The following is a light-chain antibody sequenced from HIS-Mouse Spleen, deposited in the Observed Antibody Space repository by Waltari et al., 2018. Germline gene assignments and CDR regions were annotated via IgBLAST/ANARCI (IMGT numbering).Light chain of an antibody. CDR3: QQYGISRT. V-gene: IGKV3-20*01. CDR2: GAS. J-gene: IGKJ1*01. Sequence: EIALTQSPGSLFLSPGDRPPPSCRANQSVSSSYLAGYQQKPGQAPRLLIYGASSRATGIPDRFSGSGSGTDFTLTISRLEPEDFAVYYCQQYGISRTFGQGTKVEIK. CDR1: QSVSSSY.